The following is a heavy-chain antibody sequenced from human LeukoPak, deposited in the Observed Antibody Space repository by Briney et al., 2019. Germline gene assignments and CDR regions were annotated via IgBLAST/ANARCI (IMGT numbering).Heavy chain of an antibody. CDR3: ASGCSGGSCYSGAFDI. CDR2: ISSSGSTI. D-gene: IGHD2-15*01. Sequence: GGSLRLSCAASGFTFSSYEMNWVRQAPGKGLEWVSYISSSGSTIYYADSVKGRFTISRDNAKNSLYLQMNSLRAEDTAVYYCASGCSGGSCYSGAFDIWGQGTMVTVSS. J-gene: IGHJ3*02. CDR1: GFTFSSYE. V-gene: IGHV3-48*03.